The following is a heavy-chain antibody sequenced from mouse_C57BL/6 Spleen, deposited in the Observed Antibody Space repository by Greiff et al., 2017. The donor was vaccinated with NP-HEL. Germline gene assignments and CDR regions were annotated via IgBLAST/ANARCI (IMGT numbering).Heavy chain of an antibody. CDR3: ARGYENWYFDV. Sequence: VQLKESGPGLVKPSQSLSLTCSVTGYSIPSGYYWNWIRQFPGNKLEWMGYISYDGSNNYNPSLKNRISITRDTSKNQFFLKLNSVTTEDTATYYCARGYENWYFDVWGTGTTVTVSS. CDR1: GYSIPSGYY. D-gene: IGHD2-12*01. J-gene: IGHJ1*03. V-gene: IGHV3-6*01. CDR2: ISYDGSN.